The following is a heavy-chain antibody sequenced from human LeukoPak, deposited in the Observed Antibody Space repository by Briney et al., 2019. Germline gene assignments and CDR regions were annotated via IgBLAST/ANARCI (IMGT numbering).Heavy chain of an antibody. V-gene: IGHV3-33*01. CDR1: GFTFSSYG. D-gene: IGHD3-16*01. J-gene: IGHJ3*02. CDR2: ILNDGSQE. Sequence: GRSLRLSCAASGFTFSSYGMHWVRQAPGKGLEWVAVILNDGSQEKYADSVKGRFTISRDNSKNTLFLQMNSLRAEDTAVYYCARDDALGDNALDIWGQRTMVTLSS. CDR3: ARDDALGDNALDI.